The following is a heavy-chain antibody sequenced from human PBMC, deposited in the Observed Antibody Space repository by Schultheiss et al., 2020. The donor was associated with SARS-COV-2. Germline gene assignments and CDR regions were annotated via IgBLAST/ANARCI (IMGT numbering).Heavy chain of an antibody. Sequence: GGSLRLSCAASGFTFSSYDMHWVRQATGKGLEWVSAIGTAGDTYYPGSVKGRFTISRENAKNSLYLQMNSLRDEDTAVYYCARDGRMATITAYAFDIWGQGTMVTVSS. CDR3: ARDGRMATITAYAFDI. CDR2: IGTAGDT. D-gene: IGHD5-24*01. V-gene: IGHV3-13*01. CDR1: GFTFSSYD. J-gene: IGHJ3*02.